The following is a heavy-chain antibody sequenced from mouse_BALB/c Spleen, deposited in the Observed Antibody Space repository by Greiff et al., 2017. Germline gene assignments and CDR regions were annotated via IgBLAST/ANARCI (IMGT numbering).Heavy chain of an antibody. Sequence: EVKLVESGGGLVQPGGSLKLSCAASGFTFSSYGMSWVRQTPDKRLELVATINSNGGSTYYPDSVKGRFTISRDNAKNTLYLQMSSLKSEDTAMYYCARPLYGYDSWFAYWGQGTLVTVSA. CDR1: GFTFSSYG. CDR3: ARPLYGYDSWFAY. D-gene: IGHD2-2*01. CDR2: INSNGGST. J-gene: IGHJ3*01. V-gene: IGHV5-6-3*01.